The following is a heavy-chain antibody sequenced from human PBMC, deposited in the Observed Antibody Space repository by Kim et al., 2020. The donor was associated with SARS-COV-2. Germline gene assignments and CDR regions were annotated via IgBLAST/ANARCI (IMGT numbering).Heavy chain of an antibody. Sequence: SETLSLTCSVTGDSMSSYYWSWIRQSPGKGLEWIGHICDRRDINNNPSLRNRATISVDTSRSQFSLSLRAVTAADTAVYFCARDSVYYSSDSWDDIFDSWGQGRMVLVSS. D-gene: IGHD1-1*01. J-gene: IGHJ3*01. CDR1: GDSMSSYY. CDR2: ICDRRDI. V-gene: IGHV4-4*09. CDR3: ARDSVYYSSDSWDDIFDS.